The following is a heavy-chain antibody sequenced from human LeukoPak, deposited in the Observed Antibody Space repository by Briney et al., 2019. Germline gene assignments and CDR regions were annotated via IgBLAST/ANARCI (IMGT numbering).Heavy chain of an antibody. CDR3: ARRERGSTVTTLFYYFDY. CDR1: GFTFSDYY. V-gene: IGHV3-11*06. CDR2: ISSSSTYT. D-gene: IGHD4-11*01. Sequence: SGGSLRLSCAASGFTFSDYYMSWIRQAPGKGLEWVSYISSSSTYTNYADSVKGRFTISRDNAKNSLYLQMNSLRAEDTAVYYCARRERGSTVTTLFYYFDYWGQGTLVTVSS. J-gene: IGHJ4*02.